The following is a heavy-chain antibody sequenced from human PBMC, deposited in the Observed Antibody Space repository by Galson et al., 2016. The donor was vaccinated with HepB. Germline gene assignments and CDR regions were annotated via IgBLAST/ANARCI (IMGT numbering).Heavy chain of an antibody. D-gene: IGHD3-3*01. CDR1: DGSITSNKW. CDR3: ARSPPWSGYFAS. Sequence: LSLTCAVSDGSITSNKWWSWVRQTPRKGLEWIGEIYHSGSTNYNPSLKSRVTISVDKSKNQFSLRLTSVTAADTAVYYCARSPPWSGYFASWGQGTLVTVTS. J-gene: IGHJ4*02. V-gene: IGHV4-4*02. CDR2: IYHSGST.